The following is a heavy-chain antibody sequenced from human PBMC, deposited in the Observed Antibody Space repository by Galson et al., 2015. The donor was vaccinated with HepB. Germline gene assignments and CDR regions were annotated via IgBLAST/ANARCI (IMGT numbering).Heavy chain of an antibody. J-gene: IGHJ4*02. D-gene: IGHD6-13*01. CDR1: GFTFSSYA. CDR2: ISSNGGST. CDR3: AKDPGLAAGPD. V-gene: IGHV3-64*04. Sequence: SLRLSCAASGFTFSSYAMHWVRQAPGKGLEYVSAISSNGGSTYYADSAKGRFTISRDNSKNTLYLQMNSLRAEDTAVCYCAKDPGLAAGPDWGQGTLVTVSS.